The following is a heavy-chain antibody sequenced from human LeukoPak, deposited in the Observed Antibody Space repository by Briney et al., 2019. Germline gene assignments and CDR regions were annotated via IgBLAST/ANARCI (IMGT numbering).Heavy chain of an antibody. CDR3: AKPGAPAGTGWDYYFDY. V-gene: IGHV3-23*01. D-gene: IGHD6-13*01. J-gene: IGHJ4*02. CDR2: ISGSGGST. CDR1: GFTFSSYA. Sequence: PGGSLRLSCAASGFTFSSYAMSWVRQAPGKGLEWVSAISGSGGSTYYADSVKGRFTISRDNSKNTLYLQMNSLRAEDTAVYYCAKPGAPAGTGWDYYFDYWGQGTLVTVSS.